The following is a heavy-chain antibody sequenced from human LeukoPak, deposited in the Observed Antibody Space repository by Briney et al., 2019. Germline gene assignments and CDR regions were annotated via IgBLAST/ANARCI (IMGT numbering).Heavy chain of an antibody. D-gene: IGHD3-22*01. CDR1: GGSISSGGYY. CDR2: IYYSGST. J-gene: IGHJ4*02. CDR3: AREGGSSGYYPIDH. Sequence: SETLSLTCTVSGGSISSGGYYWSWIRQHPGKGLEWIGYIYYSGSTYYNPSLKSRVTISVDTSKNQFSLKLSSVTAADTAVYYCAREGGSSGYYPIDHWGQGTLVTVSS. V-gene: IGHV4-31*03.